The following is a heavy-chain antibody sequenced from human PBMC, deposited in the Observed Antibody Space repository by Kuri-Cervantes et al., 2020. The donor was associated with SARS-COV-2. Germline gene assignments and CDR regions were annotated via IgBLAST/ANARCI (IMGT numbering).Heavy chain of an antibody. V-gene: IGHV1-18*01. J-gene: IGHJ6*03. D-gene: IGHD1-1*01. CDR3: ARDRGQLAMGVYYYYYMDV. CDR2: ISAYNGNT. Sequence: ASVKVSCKASGYTFTSYGISWVRQAPGQGLEWMGWISAYNGNTNYAQKLQGRVTMTTDTSTSTAYMELSSLRSEDTAVYYCARDRGQLAMGVYYYYYMDVWGKGTTVTVSS. CDR1: GYTFTSYG.